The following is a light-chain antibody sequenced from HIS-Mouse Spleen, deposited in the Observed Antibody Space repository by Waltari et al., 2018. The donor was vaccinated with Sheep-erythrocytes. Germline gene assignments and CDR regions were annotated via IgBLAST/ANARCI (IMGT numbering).Light chain of an antibody. J-gene: IGLJ1*01. CDR2: DVS. V-gene: IGLV2-11*01. CDR1: SSDVGGYNY. CDR3: CSYAGSYNHV. Sequence: QSALTQPRSVSGSPGQSVTISCTGTSSDVGGYNYVSWYQQHPGKAPKLMIYDVSKRPSGVPDRFSGSKSGNTASLAISVLKAEDEADYYCCSYAGSYNHVFATGTKVTVL.